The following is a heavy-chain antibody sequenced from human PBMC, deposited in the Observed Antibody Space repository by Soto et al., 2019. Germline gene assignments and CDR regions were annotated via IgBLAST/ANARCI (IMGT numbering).Heavy chain of an antibody. CDR3: ARSPINYGSGSYYINY. D-gene: IGHD3-10*01. CDR1: GYTFTSYG. J-gene: IGHJ4*02. V-gene: IGHV1-18*01. Sequence: QVQLVQSGAEVREPGASVTVSCKASGYTFTSYGITWVRQAPGQGLEWMGWITAYNGNTNYAQKVQDRGTMTTDTSTSTAYMELRSLRSDDTAVYYCARSPINYGSGSYYINYWGQGSLVTVSS. CDR2: ITAYNGNT.